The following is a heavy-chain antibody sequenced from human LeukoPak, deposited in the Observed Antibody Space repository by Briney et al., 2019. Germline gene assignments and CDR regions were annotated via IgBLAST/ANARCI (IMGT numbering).Heavy chain of an antibody. CDR3: AREEYGGAADY. CDR2: ISSSSSYI. CDR1: GFTFSIYS. V-gene: IGHV3-21*01. D-gene: IGHD3-16*01. Sequence: PGRSLRLSCAASGFTFSIYSMNWVRPAPGEGLEWVSSISSSSSYIYYADSMKGRFTISRDNAKNSLYLQMNSLRAEDTAVYYCAREEYGGAADYWGQGTLVTVSS. J-gene: IGHJ4*02.